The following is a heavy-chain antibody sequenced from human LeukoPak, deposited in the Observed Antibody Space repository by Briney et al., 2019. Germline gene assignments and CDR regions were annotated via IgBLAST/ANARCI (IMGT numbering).Heavy chain of an antibody. V-gene: IGHV3-23*01. J-gene: IGHJ4*02. CDR2: ISGSGGST. D-gene: IGHD3-10*01. CDR1: GFTFSSYA. Sequence: GGSLRLSCAASGFTFSSYAMSWVRQAQGKGLEWASPISGSGGSTYYADSVKGRFTISRDNSKNTLYLQMNSLRAEDTAVYYCAKDGSRVPARYYFDYWGQGTLVTVSS. CDR3: AKDGSRVPARYYFDY.